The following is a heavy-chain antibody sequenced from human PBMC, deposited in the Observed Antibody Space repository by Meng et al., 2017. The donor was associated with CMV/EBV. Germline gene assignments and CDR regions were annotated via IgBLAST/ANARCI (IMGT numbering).Heavy chain of an antibody. CDR2: IYYSGST. D-gene: IGHD3-10*01. J-gene: IGHJ4*02. CDR3: ARDRRGFLDY. CDR1: GGSISSSSYY. V-gene: IGHV4-39*07. Sequence: HLQLQESGPGLVKPSETLSLPCTGSGGSISSSSYYWGWIRQPPGKGLEWIGSIYYSGSTYYNPSLKSRVTISVDTSKNQFSLKLSSVTAADTAVYYCARDRRGFLDYWGQGTLVTVSS.